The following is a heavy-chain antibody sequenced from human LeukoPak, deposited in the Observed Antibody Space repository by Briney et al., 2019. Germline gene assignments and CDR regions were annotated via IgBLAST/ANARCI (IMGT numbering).Heavy chain of an antibody. CDR3: ASGYWDSSAYYYVRDVFDI. CDR2: FDPADNET. CDR1: GYTFTSYG. J-gene: IGHJ3*02. D-gene: IGHD3-10*02. Sequence: ASVKVSCKASGYTFTSYGIIWVRQAPGQGLEWMGRFDPADNETIYAQKFQGRVTMTEDASTDTAYMELSSLRSEDTAVYYCASGYWDSSAYYYVRDVFDIWGQGTMVTISS. V-gene: IGHV1-24*01.